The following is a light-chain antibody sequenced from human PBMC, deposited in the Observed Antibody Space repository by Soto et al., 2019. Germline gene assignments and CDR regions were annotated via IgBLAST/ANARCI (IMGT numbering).Light chain of an antibody. J-gene: IGLJ1*01. CDR2: EVS. V-gene: IGLV2-14*03. CDR3: SSHTTSNTRV. Sequence: QSVLTQPASVSGSPGQSIAISCTGNSNDVGAYDFVSWYQQHPDKAPKLLIYEVSNRPSGVSDRFSGSKSVNTATLTISGLQAEDEADYYCSSHTTSNTRVFGTGTKVTVL. CDR1: SNDVGAYDF.